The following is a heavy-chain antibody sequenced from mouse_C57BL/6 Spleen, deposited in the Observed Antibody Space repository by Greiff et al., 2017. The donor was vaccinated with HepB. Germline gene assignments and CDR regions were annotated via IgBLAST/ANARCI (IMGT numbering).Heavy chain of an antibody. CDR3: ARRIYYDYDVLAY. CDR2: ISSGSSTI. J-gene: IGHJ3*01. D-gene: IGHD2-4*01. V-gene: IGHV5-17*01. CDR1: GFTFSDYG. Sequence: DVMLVESGGGLVKPGGSLKLSCAASGFTFSDYGMHWVRQAPEKGLEWVAYISSGSSTIYYADTVKGRFTISRDNAKNTLFLQMTSLRSEDTAMYYCARRIYYDYDVLAYWGQGTLVTVSA.